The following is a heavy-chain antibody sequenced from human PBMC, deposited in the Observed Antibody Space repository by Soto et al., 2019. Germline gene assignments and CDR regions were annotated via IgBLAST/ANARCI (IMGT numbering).Heavy chain of an antibody. D-gene: IGHD6-13*01. CDR3: ARGSAAAGPYYFDY. V-gene: IGHV1-3*01. J-gene: IGHJ4*02. CDR1: GFTFTTNA. Sequence: ASGKASCKASGFTFTTNAINWVRPAPGQRLEWMGWINAGNGATKYSQNFQDRVTIARDTSANTAFMELSGLRSEDTAVYYCARGSAAAGPYYFDYWAQGTLVTVSS. CDR2: INAGNGAT.